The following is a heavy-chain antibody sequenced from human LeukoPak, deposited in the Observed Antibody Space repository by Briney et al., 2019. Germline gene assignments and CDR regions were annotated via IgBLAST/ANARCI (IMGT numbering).Heavy chain of an antibody. CDR2: IYYSGST. CDR1: GGSISSSSYY. Sequence: KSSETLSLTCTVSGGSISSSSYYWGWIRQPPGKGLEWIGSIYYSGSTYYNPSLKSRVTISVDTSKNQFSLKLSSVTAADTAVYYCARRVRGFLNWFDPWGQGTLVTVSS. D-gene: IGHD3-10*01. V-gene: IGHV4-39*07. J-gene: IGHJ5*02. CDR3: ARRVRGFLNWFDP.